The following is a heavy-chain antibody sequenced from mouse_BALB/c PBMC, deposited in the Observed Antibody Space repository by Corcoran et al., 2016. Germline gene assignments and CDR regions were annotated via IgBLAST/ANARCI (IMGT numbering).Heavy chain of an antibody. V-gene: IGHV1-26*01. CDR2: INPSNGAT. D-gene: IGHD2-1*01. Sequence: EVQLQQSGPELVKPGASVKISCKASGYSFTGYYMHWVKQSHVKSLEWIGRINPSNGATSYNQNFKDKASLTVDKSYSTAYMELHSLISEDSSVYYCARSRYGNGAMDYWGQGTSVTVSS. J-gene: IGHJ4*01. CDR3: ARSRYGNGAMDY. CDR1: GYSFTGYY.